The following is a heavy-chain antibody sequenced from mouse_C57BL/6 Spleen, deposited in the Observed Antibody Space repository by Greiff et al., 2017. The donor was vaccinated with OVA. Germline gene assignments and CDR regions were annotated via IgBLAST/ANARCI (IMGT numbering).Heavy chain of an antibody. V-gene: IGHV5-16*01. CDR2: INYDGSST. CDR1: GFTFSDYY. CDR3: ARVWDDWYFDV. J-gene: IGHJ1*03. Sequence: EVKLVESEGGLVQPGSSMKLSCTASGFTFSDYYMAWVRQVPEKGLEWVANINYDGSSTYYLDSLKSRFIISRDNAKNILYLQMSSLKSEDTATYYCARVWDDWYFDVWGTGTTVTVSS. D-gene: IGHD4-1*01.